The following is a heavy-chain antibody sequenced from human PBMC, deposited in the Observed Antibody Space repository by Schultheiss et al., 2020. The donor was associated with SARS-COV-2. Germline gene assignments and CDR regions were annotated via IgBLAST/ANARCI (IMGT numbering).Heavy chain of an antibody. CDR2: IYYSGST. D-gene: IGHD4-23*01. Sequence: SETLSLTCAVSGGSISSYYWSWIRQPPGKGLEWIGYIYYSGSTNYNPSLKSRVTISVDRSKNQFSLKLSSVTAEDTAVYYCARGIYGGNSLGGYWGQGTLVTVSS. J-gene: IGHJ4*02. CDR1: GGSISSYY. CDR3: ARGIYGGNSLGGY. V-gene: IGHV4-59*12.